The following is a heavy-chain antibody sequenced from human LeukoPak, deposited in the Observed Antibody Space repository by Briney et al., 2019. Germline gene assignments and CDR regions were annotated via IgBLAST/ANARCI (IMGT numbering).Heavy chain of an antibody. D-gene: IGHD6-6*01. CDR2: IYYSGST. CDR3: ARGGYSSSSRPFDY. CDR1: GVSISSYY. Sequence: KSSETLSLTCTVSGVSISSYYWSWIRQPPGKGLEWIGYIYYSGSTNYNPSLKSRVTISVDTSKNQFSLKLSSVTAADTAVYYCARGGYSSSSRPFDYWGQGTLVTVSS. J-gene: IGHJ4*02. V-gene: IGHV4-59*01.